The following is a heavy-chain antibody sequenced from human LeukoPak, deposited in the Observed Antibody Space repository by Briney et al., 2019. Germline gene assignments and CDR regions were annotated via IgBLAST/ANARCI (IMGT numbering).Heavy chain of an antibody. D-gene: IGHD3-10*01. J-gene: IGHJ4*02. CDR3: ARHLLWFGELSSGYFDY. CDR1: GGSISSSSYY. V-gene: IGHV4-39*01. CDR2: IYYSGST. Sequence: PSETLSLTCTVSGGSISSSSYYWGWIRQPPGKGLEWIGCIYYSGSTYYSPSLKSRVTISVDTSKNQFSLKLSSVAAADTAVYYCARHLLWFGELSSGYFDYWGQGTLVTVSS.